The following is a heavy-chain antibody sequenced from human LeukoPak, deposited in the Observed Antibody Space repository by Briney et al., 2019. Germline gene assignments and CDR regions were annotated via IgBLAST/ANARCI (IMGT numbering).Heavy chain of an antibody. CDR3: AREGTDCSSTSCYFDAFDI. CDR1: GFTFSSYS. V-gene: IGHV3-21*01. D-gene: IGHD2-2*01. CDR2: ISNDGKYI. J-gene: IGHJ3*02. Sequence: GGSLRLSCAASGFTFSSYSMNWVRQAPGKGLEWVSSISNDGKYIYYADSVKGRFTISRDNAKNSLYLQMNSLRAEDTAVYYCAREGTDCSSTSCYFDAFDIWGQGTMVTVSS.